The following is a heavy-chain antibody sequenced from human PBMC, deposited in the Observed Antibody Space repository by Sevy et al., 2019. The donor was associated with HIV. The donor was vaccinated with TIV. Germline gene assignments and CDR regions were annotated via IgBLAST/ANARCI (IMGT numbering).Heavy chain of an antibody. CDR2: IYYNGPI. CDR3: AGENAWGRDYS. V-gene: IGHV4-59*08. D-gene: IGHD1-26*01. J-gene: IGHJ4*02. CDR1: GGSITSLY. Sequence: SETLSLTCTVSGGSITSLYWNWIRQPPGKGLEWIANIYYNGPINYNPSLKSRVTLSLDSSKNQFSLRLSSVTAADTAMYYCAGENAWGRDYSWGQGTLVTVSS.